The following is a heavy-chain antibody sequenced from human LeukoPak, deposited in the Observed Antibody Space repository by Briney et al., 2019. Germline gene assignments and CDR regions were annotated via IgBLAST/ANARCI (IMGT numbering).Heavy chain of an antibody. J-gene: IGHJ4*02. D-gene: IGHD1-26*01. Sequence: GGSLRLFCAASGFSFSNYNLNWVRQAPGKGLEWISYIPIDSSYMYYADSVKGRFTVSRDNAKNSLFLQMSSLSDEDTAVYYCVRDHAWAFDYGGQETLVTVSS. CDR1: GFSFSNYN. V-gene: IGHV3-48*02. CDR3: VRDHAWAFDY. CDR2: IPIDSSYM.